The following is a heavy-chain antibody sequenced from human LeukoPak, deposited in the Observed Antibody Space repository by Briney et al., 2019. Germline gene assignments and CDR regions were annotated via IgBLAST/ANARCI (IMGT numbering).Heavy chain of an antibody. CDR1: GFTFDDYA. CDR3: ARRGGYCSSTSCLYYYYGMDV. D-gene: IGHD2-2*01. Sequence: GRSLRLSCAASGFTFDDYAMHWVRQAPGKGLEWVSGISWNSGSIGYADSVKGRFTISRDNSKNTLYLQMNSLRADDTAVYYCARRGGYCSSTSCLYYYYGMDVWGKGTTVTVSS. CDR2: ISWNSGSI. J-gene: IGHJ6*04. V-gene: IGHV3-9*01.